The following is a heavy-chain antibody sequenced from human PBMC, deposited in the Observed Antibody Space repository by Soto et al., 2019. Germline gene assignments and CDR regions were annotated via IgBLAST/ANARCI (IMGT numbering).Heavy chain of an antibody. V-gene: IGHV4-31*03. Sequence: SETLSLTCTVSGGTISSGDYYWSWIRQHPGKGLEWIGHIYYSGSTYYNPSLKSRVTISADTSKNQSSLKLSSVTAADTAVYYCARWWSGSRQGFDPWGQGTLVTVSS. CDR1: GGTISSGDYY. CDR3: ARWWSGSRQGFDP. CDR2: IYYSGST. D-gene: IGHD3-3*01. J-gene: IGHJ5*02.